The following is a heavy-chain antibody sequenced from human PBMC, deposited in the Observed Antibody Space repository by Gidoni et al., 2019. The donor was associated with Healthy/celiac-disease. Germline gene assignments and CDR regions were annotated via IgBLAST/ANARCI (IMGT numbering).Heavy chain of an antibody. V-gene: IGHV3-30*01. D-gene: IGHD5-18*01. Sequence: QVQLVESGGGVVQPGRSLSLSCAASGFTFSRYAMHWVRQAPGKGLEWVAVISYDGSNKYYADSVKGRFTISRDNSKNTLYLQMNSLRAEDTAVYYCARADMDSYGSENWFDPWGQGTLVTVSS. CDR2: ISYDGSNK. CDR3: ARADMDSYGSENWFDP. CDR1: GFTFSRYA. J-gene: IGHJ5*02.